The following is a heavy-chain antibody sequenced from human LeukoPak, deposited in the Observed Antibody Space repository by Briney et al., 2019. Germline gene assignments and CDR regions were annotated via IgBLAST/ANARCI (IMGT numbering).Heavy chain of an antibody. D-gene: IGHD3-22*01. CDR1: GFTFSSYG. CDR3: ARDAESSGYYEQGIDY. J-gene: IGHJ4*02. V-gene: IGHV3-33*01. Sequence: PGRSLRLSCAASGFTFSSYGMHWVRQAPGKGLEWVAVIWYDGSNKYYADSVKGRFTISRDNSKNTLYLQMNSLRAEDTAVYYCARDAESSGYYEQGIDYWGQGTLVTVSS. CDR2: IWYDGSNK.